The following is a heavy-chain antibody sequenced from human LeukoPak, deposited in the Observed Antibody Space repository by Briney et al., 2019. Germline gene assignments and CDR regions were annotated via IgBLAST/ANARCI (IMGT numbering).Heavy chain of an antibody. CDR1: GFTFSSYA. CDR2: ISYDGSNK. CDR3: AAGYGWLTDF. J-gene: IGHJ4*02. Sequence: PGGSLRLSCAASGFTFSSYAMHWVRQAPGKGLEWVAVISYDGSNKYYADSVKGRFTISRDNAKNSLHLEMNSLRGEDTAVYYCAAGYGWLTDFWGQGTLVTVSS. V-gene: IGHV3-30*04. D-gene: IGHD2-8*02.